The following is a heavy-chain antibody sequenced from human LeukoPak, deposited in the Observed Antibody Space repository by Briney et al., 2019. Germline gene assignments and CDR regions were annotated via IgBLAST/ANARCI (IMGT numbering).Heavy chain of an antibody. Sequence: GGSLRLSCAASGFTFSSYGMNWVRQAPGKGLEWVSSISSSSSYIYYADSVKGRFTISRDNAKNSLYLQMNSLRAEDTAVYYCARETFTTADAFDIWGQGTMVTVSS. CDR1: GFTFSSYG. CDR3: ARETFTTADAFDI. V-gene: IGHV3-21*01. J-gene: IGHJ3*02. CDR2: ISSSSSYI. D-gene: IGHD3-22*01.